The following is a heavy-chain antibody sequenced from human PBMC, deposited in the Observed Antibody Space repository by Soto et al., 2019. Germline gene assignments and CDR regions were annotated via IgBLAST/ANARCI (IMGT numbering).Heavy chain of an antibody. J-gene: IGHJ4*02. CDR3: ARDVPASGVATLDY. Sequence: QAQLVQSGPEVKKPGASVKVSCKASGYTFTHFGISWVRQAPGQGLEWIGWVSAYNGNTNFPQNFQGRLTLTTDTSTNTAYMELRGLTSGDTAFSYCARDVPASGVATLDYWGQGTLVTVSS. CDR1: GYTFTHFG. V-gene: IGHV1-18*01. D-gene: IGHD3-3*01. CDR2: VSAYNGNT.